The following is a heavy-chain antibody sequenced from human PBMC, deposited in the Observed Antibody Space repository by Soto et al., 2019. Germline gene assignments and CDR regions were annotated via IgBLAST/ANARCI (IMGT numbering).Heavy chain of an antibody. CDR1: GGSFSGYY. Sequence: SETLSLTCAVYGGSFSGYYWSWIRQPPGKGLEWIGEINHSGSTNYNPPLKSRVTISVDTSKNQFSLKLSSVTAADTAVYYCASYYYGSGTSLYYGLDVWGQGTTVTVSS. J-gene: IGHJ6*02. V-gene: IGHV4-34*01. CDR3: ASYYYGSGTSLYYGLDV. D-gene: IGHD3-10*01. CDR2: INHSGST.